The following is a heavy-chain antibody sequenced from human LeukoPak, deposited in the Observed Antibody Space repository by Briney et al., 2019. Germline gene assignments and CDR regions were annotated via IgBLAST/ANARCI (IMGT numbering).Heavy chain of an antibody. CDR2: IYYSGST. J-gene: IGHJ4*02. CDR1: GDSISSSSYY. D-gene: IGHD3-22*01. CDR3: ARQWVSDYYDNSGYYAIDY. V-gene: IGHV4-39*01. Sequence: SETLSLTCTVSGDSISSSSYYWGWIRQPPGRGLEWIGTIYYSGSTYYNPSLKSRVTISVDTSRNQFSLNLISVAAADTAVYYCARQWVSDYYDNSGYYAIDYWGQGTLVTVSS.